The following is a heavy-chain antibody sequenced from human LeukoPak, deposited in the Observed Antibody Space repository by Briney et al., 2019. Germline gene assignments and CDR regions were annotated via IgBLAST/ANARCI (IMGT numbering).Heavy chain of an antibody. CDR2: INPNSGGT. Sequence: ASVKVSCKASGYTFTGYYMHWVRQAPGQGLEWMVWINPNSGGTNYAQKFQGRVTMTRDTSISTAYMELSRLRSDDTAVYYCARENYGGNSVFDYWGQGTLVTVSS. CDR3: ARENYGGNSVFDY. V-gene: IGHV1-2*02. D-gene: IGHD4-23*01. CDR1: GYTFTGYY. J-gene: IGHJ4*02.